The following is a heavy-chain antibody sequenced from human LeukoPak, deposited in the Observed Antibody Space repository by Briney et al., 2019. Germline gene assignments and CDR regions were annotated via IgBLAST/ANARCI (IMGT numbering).Heavy chain of an antibody. J-gene: IGHJ3*02. Sequence: SETLSVTCAVPRGSITTYYWSWIRHPPRKGLEWIGCIYYSGSTIYNPSLQSRATISVEKSKNQFSLKLSSVTAADTAVYYCARDLGLRYDGNSDAFDIWGQGTMVTVSS. CDR3: ARDLGLRYDGNSDAFDI. CDR2: IYYSGST. D-gene: IGHD4-23*01. CDR1: RGSITTYY. V-gene: IGHV4-59*01.